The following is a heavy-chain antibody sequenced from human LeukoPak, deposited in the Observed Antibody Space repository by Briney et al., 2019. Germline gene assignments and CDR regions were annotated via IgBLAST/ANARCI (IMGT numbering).Heavy chain of an antibody. Sequence: GGSLRLSCAASGFTFSSYAMSWVRQAPGKGLEWVTAISGSGGSTYYADSVKGRFTISRDNSKNTLYLQMNSLRAEDTAVYYCAKVYDILTGYDSPGYENQYYFDYWGQGTLVTVSS. CDR3: AKVYDILTGYDSPGYENQYYFDY. D-gene: IGHD3-9*01. J-gene: IGHJ4*02. V-gene: IGHV3-23*01. CDR2: ISGSGGST. CDR1: GFTFSSYA.